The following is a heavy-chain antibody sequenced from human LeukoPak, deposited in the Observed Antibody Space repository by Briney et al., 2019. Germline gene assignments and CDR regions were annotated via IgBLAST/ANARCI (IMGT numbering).Heavy chain of an antibody. V-gene: IGHV1-46*01. CDR3: ARDLPTGDYYYYMDV. D-gene: IGHD1-14*01. CDR2: INPSGGST. CDR1: GYTFTSYY. J-gene: IGHJ6*03. Sequence: ASVKVSCKASGYTFTSYYMHWVRQAPGQGLEWMGIINPSGGSTSYAQKFQGRVTMTRDTSTSTVYMELSSLRSEDTAVYYCARDLPTGDYYYYMDVWGKGTTVTVSS.